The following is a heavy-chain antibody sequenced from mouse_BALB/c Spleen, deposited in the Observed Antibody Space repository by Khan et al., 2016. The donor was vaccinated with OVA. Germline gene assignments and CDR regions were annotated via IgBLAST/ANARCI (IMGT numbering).Heavy chain of an antibody. J-gene: IGHJ3*01. CDR2: ISSDSITL. CDR1: GFTFSSFG. D-gene: IGHD4-1*01. CDR3: ARGNWAWFAY. Sequence: EVELVESGGGLVQPGGSRKLACAASGFTFSSFGMHWVRQAPEKGLEWVAYISSDSITLYYADTVKGRFTISRDNPRNTLFLQMTSLRSEDTARYYCARGNWAWFAYWDQGTLVTVSA. V-gene: IGHV5-17*02.